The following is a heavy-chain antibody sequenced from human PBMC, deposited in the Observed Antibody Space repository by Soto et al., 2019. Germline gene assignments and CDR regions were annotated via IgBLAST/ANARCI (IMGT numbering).Heavy chain of an antibody. J-gene: IGHJ4*02. V-gene: IGHV4-59*08. CDR2: IYYSVST. CDR3: ARFSYSSGWYYFDY. Sequence: SETLSLTCTVSGGSISSYYWSWIRQPPGKGLEWVGYIYYSVSTNYNPSLKSRVTISVDTSKQQFSLKLSSVTAADTAVYYCARFSYSSGWYYFDYWGQGTLVTVSS. D-gene: IGHD6-13*01. CDR1: GGSISSYY.